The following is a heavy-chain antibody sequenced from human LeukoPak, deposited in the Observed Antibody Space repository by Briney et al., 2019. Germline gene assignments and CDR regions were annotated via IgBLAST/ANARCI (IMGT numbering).Heavy chain of an antibody. D-gene: IGHD1-26*01. CDR1: GYTFTSYY. J-gene: IGHJ6*02. Sequence: GASVKVSCKASGYTFTSYYMHWVRQAPGQGLEWMGIINPSGGSTSYAQKFQGRVTMTRDTSTSTVYMELSSLRSEDTAVYYCARVAARGSYFFGYYYYGMDVWGQGTTVTVSS. CDR2: INPSGGST. CDR3: ARVAARGSYFFGYYYYGMDV. V-gene: IGHV1-46*01.